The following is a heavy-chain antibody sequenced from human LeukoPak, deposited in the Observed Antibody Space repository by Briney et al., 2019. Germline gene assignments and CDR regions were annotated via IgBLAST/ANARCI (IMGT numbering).Heavy chain of an antibody. CDR2: ISGSGGST. CDR3: AKAVGRFGELSPFDY. D-gene: IGHD3-10*01. V-gene: IGHV3-23*01. CDR1: GFTFSSYA. J-gene: IGHJ4*02. Sequence: SGGSLRLSCAAPGFTFSSYAMSWVRQAPGKGLEWVSAISGSGGSTYYADSVKGRFTISRDNSKNTPYLQMNSLRAEDTAVYYCAKAVGRFGELSPFDYWGQGTLVTVSS.